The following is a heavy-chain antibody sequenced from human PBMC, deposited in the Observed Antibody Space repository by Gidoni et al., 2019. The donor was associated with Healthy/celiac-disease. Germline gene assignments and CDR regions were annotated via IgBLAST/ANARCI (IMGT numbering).Heavy chain of an antibody. J-gene: IGHJ5*02. CDR2: INGNGSST. D-gene: IGHD1-20*01. CDR3: AREGITGTHYNWFDP. V-gene: IGHV3-20*01. CDR1: GLYFYDYG. Sequence: EVQLVESGGGVVRPGGSLRLCCAFSGLYFYDYGMRWVRPAPRKGREWVSGINGNGSSTGYADSVKGRFTISRDNAKNSLYLQMNSLRAEDTALYHCAREGITGTHYNWFDPWGQGTLVTVSS.